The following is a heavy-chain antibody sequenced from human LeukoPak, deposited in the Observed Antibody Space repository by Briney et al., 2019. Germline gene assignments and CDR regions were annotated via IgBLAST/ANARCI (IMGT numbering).Heavy chain of an antibody. CDR1: GGSISSYY. V-gene: IGHV4-59*12. J-gene: IGHJ3*02. CDR2: IYYSGST. D-gene: IGHD1-26*01. CDR3: ARDSGSYLSAFDI. Sequence: SETLSLTCTVSGGSISSYYWSWIRQPPGKGLEWIGYIYYSGSTNYNPSLKSRVTISVDTSKNQFSLKLSSVTAADTAVYYCARDSGSYLSAFDIWGQGTMVTVSS.